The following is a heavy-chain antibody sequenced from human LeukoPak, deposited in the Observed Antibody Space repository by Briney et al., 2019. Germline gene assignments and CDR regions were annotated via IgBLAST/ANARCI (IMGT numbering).Heavy chain of an antibody. CDR3: VLRFLEWLGPDY. CDR1: GGSISSSSYY. J-gene: IGHJ4*02. V-gene: IGHV4-39*07. CDR2: IYYSGST. D-gene: IGHD3-3*01. Sequence: SETLSLTCTVSGGSISSSSYYWGWIRQPPGKGLEWIGSIYYSGSTYYNPSLKSRVTISVDTSKNQFSLKLSSVTAADTAVYYCVLRFLEWLGPDYWGQGTLVTVSS.